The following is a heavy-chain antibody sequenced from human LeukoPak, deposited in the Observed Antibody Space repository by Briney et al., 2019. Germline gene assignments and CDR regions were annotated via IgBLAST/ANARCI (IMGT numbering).Heavy chain of an antibody. V-gene: IGHV1-46*01. J-gene: IGHJ4*02. D-gene: IGHD6-13*01. CDR1: GYTFTSYY. CDR3: ARTGYSSSWYRYDYFDY. CDR2: INPSGGST. Sequence: ASVKVSCKASGYTFTSYYMHWVRQAPGQGLEWMGIINPSGGSTSYAQKFRGRVTMTRDTSTSTVYMELSSLRSEDTAVYYCARTGYSSSWYRYDYFDYWGQGTLVTVSS.